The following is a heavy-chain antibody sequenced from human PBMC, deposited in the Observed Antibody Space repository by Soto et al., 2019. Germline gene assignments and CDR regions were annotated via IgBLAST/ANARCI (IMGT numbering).Heavy chain of an antibody. CDR2: VSASGST. D-gene: IGHD1-1*01. J-gene: IGHJ6*02. CDR3: ARGGSTHYYYGLDV. Sequence: LSLTCTVSGGSISGFFWTWVRQPPGMPLEGLGHVSASGSTAYNPSLRSRLSLSLDVSKNRFSLELTSVTAADTATYFCARGGSTHYYYGLDVWGQGTTVTVS. V-gene: IGHV4-4*07. CDR1: GGSISGFF.